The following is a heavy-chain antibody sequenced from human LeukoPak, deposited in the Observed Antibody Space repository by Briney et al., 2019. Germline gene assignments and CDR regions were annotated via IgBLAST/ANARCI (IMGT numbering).Heavy chain of an antibody. J-gene: IGHJ5*02. Sequence: GGSLLLSCAASGFTFTSYSMNWVRQAPGKGLEWVSTINENDGGTSYADSVKGRFTISRDNSRDTLYLQMNSLRDEDTAVYYCVKQYVDIWGQGTLVIVSS. CDR3: VKQYVDI. V-gene: IGHV3-23*01. CDR2: INENDGGT. CDR1: GFTFTSYS.